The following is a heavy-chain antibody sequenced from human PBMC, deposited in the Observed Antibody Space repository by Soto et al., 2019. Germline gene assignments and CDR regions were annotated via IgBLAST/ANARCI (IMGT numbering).Heavy chain of an antibody. D-gene: IGHD3-22*01. J-gene: IGHJ3*02. CDR1: GFTFTTYA. V-gene: IGHV3-23*01. CDR2: ISSGGDT. Sequence: GGSLRLSCAPSGFTFTTYAMSWVRQAPGKGLEWVSSISSGGDTYYADSVKGRFTISRDSSKNTLYLQMNNLRAEDTATYYCAKDYSSGYDAFDIWGRGTMVPGS. CDR3: AKDYSSGYDAFDI.